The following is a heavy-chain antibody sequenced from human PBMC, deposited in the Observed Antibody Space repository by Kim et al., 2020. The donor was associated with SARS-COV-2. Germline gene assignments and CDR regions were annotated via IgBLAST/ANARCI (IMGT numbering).Heavy chain of an antibody. V-gene: IGHV4-59*12. CDR3: ARHCSSDFVWFKDWFDP. Sequence: SETLSLTCTVSGGSISSYYWSWIRQPPGKGLEWIGHINYSGSTNYNPSLKSRVTISVDTSKNQFSLKLSSVTAADTAVYYCARHCSSDFVWFKDWFDPWGQGTLVTVSS. CDR1: GGSISSYY. CDR2: INYSGST. D-gene: IGHD3-16*01. J-gene: IGHJ5*02.